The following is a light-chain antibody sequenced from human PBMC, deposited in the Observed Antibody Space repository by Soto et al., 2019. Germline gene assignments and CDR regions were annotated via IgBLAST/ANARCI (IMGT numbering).Light chain of an antibody. V-gene: IGKV3-15*01. CDR2: GAS. J-gene: IGKJ2*01. CDR3: QQYHNWPPQYT. Sequence: EIVVTQSPASLSVSPGDGATLSCRASQTVASNVAWYQQKPGQGPRLLIHGASTRAAGVPARFSGSGSGTDFTLTISSLQSEDFAVYYCQQYHNWPPQYTFSQGTRLQIK. CDR1: QTVASN.